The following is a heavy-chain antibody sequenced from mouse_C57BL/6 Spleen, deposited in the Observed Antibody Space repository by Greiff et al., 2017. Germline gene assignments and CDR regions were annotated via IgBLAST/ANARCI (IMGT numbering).Heavy chain of an antibody. CDR1: GYTFTSYW. D-gene: IGHD1-1*01. V-gene: IGHV1-52*01. Sequence: QVQLQQSGAELVRPGSSVKLSCKASGYTFTSYWMHWVKQRPIQGLEWIGNIDPSDSETHYNQKFKDKATFTLDKSSSTAYMQLSSLTSEDSAVYYCYGSRASYWYFDVWGTGTTVTVSS. J-gene: IGHJ1*03. CDR2: IDPSDSET. CDR3: YGSRASYWYFDV.